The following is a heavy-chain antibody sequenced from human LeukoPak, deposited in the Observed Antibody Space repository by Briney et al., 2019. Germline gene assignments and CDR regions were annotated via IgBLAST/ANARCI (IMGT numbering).Heavy chain of an antibody. CDR3: ARDDFVYKSFDY. V-gene: IGHV1-2*02. CDR1: GYTFTGYY. CDR2: INPNSGGT. D-gene: IGHD3-3*01. Sequence: ASVKVSCKASGYTFTGYYMHWVRQAPGQGLEWMGWINPNSGGTNYAQKFQGRVTMTTDTSTSTAYMELRSLRSDDTAVYYCARDDFVYKSFDYWGQGTLVTVSS. J-gene: IGHJ4*02.